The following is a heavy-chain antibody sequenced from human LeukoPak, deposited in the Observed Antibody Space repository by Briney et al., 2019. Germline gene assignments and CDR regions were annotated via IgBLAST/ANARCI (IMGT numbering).Heavy chain of an antibody. J-gene: IGHJ4*02. CDR3: ATVPYDYVWGSYRSPKYYFDY. Sequence: GASVKVSCKVSGYTLTELSMHWVRQAPGKGLEWMGGFDPEDGETIYAQKFQGRVTMTEDTSTDTAYMELSSLRSEDTAVYYCATVPYDYVWGSYRSPKYYFDYWGQGTLVTVSS. CDR2: FDPEDGET. CDR1: GYTLTELS. V-gene: IGHV1-24*01. D-gene: IGHD3-16*02.